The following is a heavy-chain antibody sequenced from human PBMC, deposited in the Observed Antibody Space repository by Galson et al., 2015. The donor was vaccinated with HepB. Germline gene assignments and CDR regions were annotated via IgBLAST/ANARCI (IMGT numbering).Heavy chain of an antibody. CDR3: ARKSSIAEAFEI. V-gene: IGHV6-1*01. D-gene: IGHD6-6*01. Sequence: CAISGDSVSSNSAAWNWIRQSPSRGLEWLGRTYYRSKWSNDYAVSVKSRIIIKPDTSKNQFSLQLNSVTPEDTAVYYCARKSSIAEAFEIWGQGTMVTVPS. J-gene: IGHJ3*02. CDR1: GDSVSSNSAA. CDR2: TYYRSKWSN.